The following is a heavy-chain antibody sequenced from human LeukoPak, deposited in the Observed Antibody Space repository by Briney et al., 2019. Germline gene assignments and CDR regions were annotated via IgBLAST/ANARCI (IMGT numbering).Heavy chain of an antibody. V-gene: IGHV1-2*02. J-gene: IGHJ4*02. CDR2: INPNSGGT. CDR1: GYTFTGYY. D-gene: IGHD3-22*01. CDR3: ARADYYYDSSGYYYGY. Sequence: ASVKVSCKASGYTFTGYYMHWVRQAPGQGLEWMGWINPNSGGTNYAQKFQGRVTMTRDTSISTAYMELSRLRPDDTAVYYCARADYYYDSSGYYYGYWGQGTLVTVSS.